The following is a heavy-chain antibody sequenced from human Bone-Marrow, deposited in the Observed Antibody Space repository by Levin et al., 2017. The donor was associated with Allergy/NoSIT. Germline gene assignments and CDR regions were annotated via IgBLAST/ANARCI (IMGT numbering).Heavy chain of an antibody. Sequence: GGSLRLSCAASGFTFSSYGMHWVRQAPGKGLEWVAVIWYDGSNKYYADSVKGRFTISRDNSKNTLYLQMNSLRAEDTAVYYCARGSRRITIFGVVSREYGMDVWGQGTTVTVSS. V-gene: IGHV3-33*01. CDR2: IWYDGSNK. CDR1: GFTFSSYG. J-gene: IGHJ6*02. CDR3: ARGSRRITIFGVVSREYGMDV. D-gene: IGHD3-3*01.